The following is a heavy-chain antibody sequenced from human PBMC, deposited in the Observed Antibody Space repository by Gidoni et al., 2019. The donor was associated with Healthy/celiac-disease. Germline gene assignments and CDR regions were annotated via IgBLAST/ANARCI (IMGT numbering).Heavy chain of an antibody. CDR1: GFTFSSYA. D-gene: IGHD1-26*01. J-gene: IGHJ4*02. Sequence: EVQLLESGGGLVQPGGSLSLSCAASGFTFSSYAMSWVRQAPGKGLEWVSAISGSGGSTYYADSVKGRFTISRDNSKNTLYLQMNSLRAEDTAVYYCAKSPLVGATSGNYFDYWGQGTLVTVSS. CDR2: ISGSGGST. V-gene: IGHV3-23*01. CDR3: AKSPLVGATSGNYFDY.